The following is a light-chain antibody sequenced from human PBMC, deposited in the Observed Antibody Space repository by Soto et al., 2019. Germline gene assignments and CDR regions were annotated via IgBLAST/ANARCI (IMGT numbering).Light chain of an antibody. CDR1: QTISDY. V-gene: IGKV1-17*01. Sequence: DIQMTQSPSTLSASIGDRVTITCRAGQTISDYLNWYQQKPGTAPKLLIYAASSLQSGVPSRFSGSGSGTEFTLTISSLQPEDFATYYCLQHNSYPLTFGQGTRLEIK. J-gene: IGKJ5*01. CDR2: AAS. CDR3: LQHNSYPLT.